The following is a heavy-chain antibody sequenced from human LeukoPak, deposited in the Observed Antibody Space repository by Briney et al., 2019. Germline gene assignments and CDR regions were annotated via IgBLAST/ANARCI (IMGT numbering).Heavy chain of an antibody. D-gene: IGHD3-22*01. Sequence: PSQPLSLTCTVSGGSMSSYFWTWIRQPPGKGLEWIGYIYDSGSTNYNPSLKSRVTISVDTSKNQFSLKLSSVTAADMAVYYCARSAYSSGYYYFDYWGQGTLVTVSS. CDR2: IYDSGST. J-gene: IGHJ4*02. CDR3: ARSAYSSGYYYFDY. CDR1: GGSMSSYF. V-gene: IGHV4-59*08.